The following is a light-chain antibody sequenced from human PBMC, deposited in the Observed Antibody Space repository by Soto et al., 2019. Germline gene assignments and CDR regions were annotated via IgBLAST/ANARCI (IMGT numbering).Light chain of an antibody. CDR3: QQYNIYPWT. Sequence: DIQMTQSPSTLSASVGDRVTLTCRASQSISSWLAWFQQKPGKAPKLLIYKASSLESGVPSRFSGRGSGTDFTLTISRLQPDDFATYYCQQYNIYPWTFGQGTKVEIK. J-gene: IGKJ1*01. CDR2: KAS. V-gene: IGKV1-5*03. CDR1: QSISSW.